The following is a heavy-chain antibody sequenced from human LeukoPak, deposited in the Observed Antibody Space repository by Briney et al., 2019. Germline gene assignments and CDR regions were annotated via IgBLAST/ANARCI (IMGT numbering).Heavy chain of an antibody. J-gene: IGHJ4*02. Sequence: GGSPRLSCAASGFTFNSYWMSWVRQAPGKGLEWVANIKRDGSEKYYVDSVKGRFTISRDNAKNSLDLQMNSLRVEDTAVYYCARLGPASSGWPESFDYWGQGTLVTVSS. CDR3: ARLGPASSGWPESFDY. V-gene: IGHV3-7*03. CDR2: IKRDGSEK. CDR1: GFTFNSYW. D-gene: IGHD6-19*01.